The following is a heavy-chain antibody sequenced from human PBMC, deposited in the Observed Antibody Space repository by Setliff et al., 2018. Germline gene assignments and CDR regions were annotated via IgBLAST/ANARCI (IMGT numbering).Heavy chain of an antibody. CDR1: GGSISSYY. CDR2: IYTSGIT. J-gene: IGHJ3*02. Sequence: ASETLSLTCTVSGGSISSYYWSWIRQPPGKGLEWIGHIYTSGITNSNPSLKSRVTISVDTSKNQFSLKLSSVTAADTAVYYCAREPYYSDSSGYYQNDAFDIWGQGTMVTVSS. CDR3: AREPYYSDSSGYYQNDAFDI. D-gene: IGHD3-22*01. V-gene: IGHV4-4*08.